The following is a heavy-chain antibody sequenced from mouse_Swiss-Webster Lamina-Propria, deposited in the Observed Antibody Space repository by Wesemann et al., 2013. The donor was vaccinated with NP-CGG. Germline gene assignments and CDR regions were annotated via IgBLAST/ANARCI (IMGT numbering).Heavy chain of an antibody. J-gene: IGHJ4*01. Sequence: TISSGGSYTYYPDSVKGRFTISRDNAKNTLYLQMSSLRSEDTAMYYCARQGLLLHYYAMDYWGQGTSGHRLL. CDR3: ARQGLLLHYYAMDY. V-gene: IGHV5-9-3*01. D-gene: IGHD2-3*01. CDR2: ISSGGSYT.